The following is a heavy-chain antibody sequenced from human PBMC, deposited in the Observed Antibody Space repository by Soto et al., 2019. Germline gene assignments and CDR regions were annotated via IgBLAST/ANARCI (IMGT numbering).Heavy chain of an antibody. Sequence: GGSLRLSCSASGFTFSSYAMHWVRQAPGKGLEYVSAISSNGGSTYYAYSVKGRFTISRDNSKNTLYLQMSILRAEDTAVYYCVKAYYYDSSGYSLWGGYFDYWGQGTLVTVSS. CDR2: ISSNGGST. CDR1: GFTFSSYA. CDR3: VKAYYYDSSGYSLWGGYFDY. D-gene: IGHD3-22*01. J-gene: IGHJ4*02. V-gene: IGHV3-64D*08.